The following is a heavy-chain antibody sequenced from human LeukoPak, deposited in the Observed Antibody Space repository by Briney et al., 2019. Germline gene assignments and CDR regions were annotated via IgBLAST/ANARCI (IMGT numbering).Heavy chain of an antibody. CDR1: GFTFSSYS. J-gene: IGHJ5*02. CDR3: TRHDTVIRGWFDP. CDR2: ISSSSNTI. V-gene: IGHV3-48*02. D-gene: IGHD4-11*01. Sequence: GGSLRLSCAASGFTFSSYSMNWVRQAPGKGLEWLSYISSSSNTIYYADSVKGRFTISRDNAKDSLYLQMNSLRDEDTAVYYCTRHDTVIRGWFDPWGQGTRVTVSA.